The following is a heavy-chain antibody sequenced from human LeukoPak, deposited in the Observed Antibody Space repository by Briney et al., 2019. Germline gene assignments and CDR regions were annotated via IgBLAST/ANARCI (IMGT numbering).Heavy chain of an antibody. D-gene: IGHD6-19*01. V-gene: IGHV4-39*01. J-gene: IGHJ3*02. CDR2: LYSGGLT. Sequence: SETLSLTCTVSGASISSSDYYWGWIRLPPGKGLEWIGSLYSGGLTYYNPSLKSRVTISVDTSKNQFSLKVTSVTAADTAVYSCASGGYSSGWYGSFDIWGQWTVVTVSS. CDR3: ASGGYSSGWYGSFDI. CDR1: GASISSSDYY.